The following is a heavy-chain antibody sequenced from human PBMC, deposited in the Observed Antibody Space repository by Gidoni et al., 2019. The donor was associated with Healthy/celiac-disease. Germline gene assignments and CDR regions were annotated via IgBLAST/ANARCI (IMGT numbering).Heavy chain of an antibody. CDR3: ARDRTNWNHEYEDYYYGMDV. CDR1: GFTFRSYS. V-gene: IGHV3-21*01. CDR2: ISSSSSYI. J-gene: IGHJ6*02. D-gene: IGHD1-20*01. Sequence: EVQLVESGGGLVKPGGSLRLSCAASGFTFRSYSMNWVRQAPGKGLEWVSSISSSSSYIYYADSVKGRFTISRDNAKNSLYLQMNSLRAEDTAVYYCARDRTNWNHEYEDYYYGMDVWGQGTTVTVSS.